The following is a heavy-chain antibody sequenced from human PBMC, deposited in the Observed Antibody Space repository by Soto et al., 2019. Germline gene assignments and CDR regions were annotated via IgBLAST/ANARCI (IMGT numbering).Heavy chain of an antibody. V-gene: IGHV4-4*07. CDR1: GGSITSYR. CDR2: INTSGNT. CDR3: ARESGDNWDYEAY. J-gene: IGHJ4*02. Sequence: EQLQESGPGLVRPLETLSLTCKVSGGSITSYRWSWIRQSAGKGLEWIGRINTSGNTHYNPSLKSRVTVSIDTSQNQFFLTVTSVTAADSAVYYCARESGDNWDYEAYWGQGTPVTVSS. D-gene: IGHD1-7*01.